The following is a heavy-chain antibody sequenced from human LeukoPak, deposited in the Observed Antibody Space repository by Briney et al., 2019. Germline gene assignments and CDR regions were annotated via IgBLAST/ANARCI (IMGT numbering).Heavy chain of an antibody. J-gene: IGHJ4*02. CDR2: IYYSGST. CDR1: GGSISSYY. D-gene: IGHD6-19*01. Sequence: SETLSLTCTVSGGSISSYYWSWIRQPPGKGLEWIGYIYYSGSTNYNPSLKSRVTISVDTSKNQFSLRLTSVTAADTAMFYCATVSVAGPDGDFWGQGTLVTVSS. V-gene: IGHV4-59*12. CDR3: ATVSVAGPDGDF.